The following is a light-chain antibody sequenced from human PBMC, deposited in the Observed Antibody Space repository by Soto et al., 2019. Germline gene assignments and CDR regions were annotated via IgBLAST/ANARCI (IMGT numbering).Light chain of an antibody. CDR1: QSISSY. CDR3: QQSYSTPWT. V-gene: IGKV1-39*01. CDR2: AAS. Sequence: DIQLTQSPFFLSASVGDRFTITCRASQSISSYLNWYQQKPGKAPKLLIYAASSLQSGVPSRFSGSGSGTDFTLTISSLQPEDFATYYCQQSYSTPWTFGQGTKVDI. J-gene: IGKJ1*01.